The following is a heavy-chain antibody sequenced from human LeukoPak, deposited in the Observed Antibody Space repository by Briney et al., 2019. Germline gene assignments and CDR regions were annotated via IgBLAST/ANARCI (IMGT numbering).Heavy chain of an antibody. Sequence: LETLSLTCAVHGGSFSGSYWNWIRQPPGKGLEWIGEINHSGITNYNPSLKSRVTISVDTSKSQFSLKVSSVTAADTAVYSCARQSSGRSYGSGSSPLYYFDYWGQGILVTVSS. D-gene: IGHD3-10*01. V-gene: IGHV4-34*01. CDR3: ARQSSGRSYGSGSSPLYYFDY. CDR2: INHSGIT. J-gene: IGHJ4*02. CDR1: GGSFSGSY.